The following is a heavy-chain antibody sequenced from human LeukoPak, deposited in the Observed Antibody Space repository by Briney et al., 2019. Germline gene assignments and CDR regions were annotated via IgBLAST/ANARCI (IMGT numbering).Heavy chain of an antibody. CDR2: ISAYNGNT. D-gene: IGHD3-22*01. J-gene: IGHJ4*02. Sequence: ASVKVSCKASGYTFTSYGISWVRQAPGQGLEWMGWISAYNGNTNYAQKLQGRVTMTTDTSTSTAYMELRSLRSDDTAVYYCARGATYYYDSRGYYFDYWGQGTLVTVSS. V-gene: IGHV1-18*01. CDR3: ARGATYYYDSRGYYFDY. CDR1: GYTFTSYG.